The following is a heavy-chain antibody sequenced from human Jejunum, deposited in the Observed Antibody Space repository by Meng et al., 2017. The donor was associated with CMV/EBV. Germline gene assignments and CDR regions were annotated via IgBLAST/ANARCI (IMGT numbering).Heavy chain of an antibody. Sequence: SGFIFSSYGMDWVRQAPGKGLEWVSHIISNSTTIHYTDSVKGRFTISRDNAKNSLYLQMNSLRAEDTDVYYCARDSGWLESFDYWGQGTLVTVSS. CDR2: IISNSTTI. J-gene: IGHJ4*02. V-gene: IGHV3-48*04. CDR1: GFIFSSYG. CDR3: ARDSGWLESFDY. D-gene: IGHD3-3*01.